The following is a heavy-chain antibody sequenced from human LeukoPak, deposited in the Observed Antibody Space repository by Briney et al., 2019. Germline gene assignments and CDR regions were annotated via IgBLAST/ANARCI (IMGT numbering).Heavy chain of an antibody. CDR1: GFTFSNYW. V-gene: IGHV3-74*01. J-gene: IGHJ5*02. CDR2: IKNDGSVV. D-gene: IGHD3-3*01. CDR3: AKSDGLDP. Sequence: GGSLRLSCVTSGFTFSNYWMSWLRQAPGKGLVWVSRIKNDGSVVSYAESVKGRFTISRDNARNTLYLQMNSLRVDDTAVYYCAKSDGLDPRGRGILVTVSS.